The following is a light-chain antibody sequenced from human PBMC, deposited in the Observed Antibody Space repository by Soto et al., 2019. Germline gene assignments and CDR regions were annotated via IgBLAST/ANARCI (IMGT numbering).Light chain of an antibody. J-gene: IGKJ4*01. CDR3: EKYKRTGPLP. V-gene: IGKV1-27*01. CDR2: AAS. CDR1: LPISNY. Sequence: DILLTQSPAALSASLGDRVTITCRASLPISNYLAWYQQKPGKIPNLLISAASTLQSGVPSRFSGSGSGTDFTLTTTSPHTLEVLPFYIEKYKRTGPLPFGRGTKVDIK.